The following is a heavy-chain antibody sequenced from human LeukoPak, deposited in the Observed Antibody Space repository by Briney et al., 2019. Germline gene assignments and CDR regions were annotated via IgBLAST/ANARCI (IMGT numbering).Heavy chain of an antibody. J-gene: IGHJ4*02. D-gene: IGHD6-19*01. CDR2: ISYDGSNK. CDR1: GFTFSSYG. Sequence: PGGSLRLSCSASGFTFSSYGMHWVRQAPGKGLEWVAVISYDGSNKYYADSVKGRFTISRDNSKNTLYLQMNSLRAEDTAVYYCARDLHSSGGYSYYFDYWGQGTLVTVSS. CDR3: ARDLHSSGGYSYYFDY. V-gene: IGHV3-30*03.